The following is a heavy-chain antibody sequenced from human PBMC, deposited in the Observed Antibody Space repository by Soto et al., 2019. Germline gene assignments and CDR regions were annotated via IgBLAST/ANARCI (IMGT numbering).Heavy chain of an antibody. Sequence: GGSLRLSCAASGFTFSNYAMSWVRQAPGKGLEWVSIISGSGDSPYYADSVRGRFTISRDNSRNTLYLQMNSLRAGDSAKYYCAKEGTSGLYYFDYWGQGTLVTVSS. V-gene: IGHV3-23*01. CDR1: GFTFSNYA. D-gene: IGHD6-19*01. J-gene: IGHJ4*02. CDR3: AKEGTSGLYYFDY. CDR2: ISGSGDSP.